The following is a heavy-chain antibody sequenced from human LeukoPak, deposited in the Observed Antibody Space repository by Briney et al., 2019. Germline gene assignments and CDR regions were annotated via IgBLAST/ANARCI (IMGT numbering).Heavy chain of an antibody. V-gene: IGHV4-59*01. J-gene: IGHJ4*02. CDR3: ARVGTYYRSLDS. Sequence: SETLSLTCTVSGGSINDASWNWIRQPPGQGLEWIGYIYHSGGTNYNPSLKSRVTISLDTSKNQFSLKLSSVTAADTAVCYCARVGTYYRSLDSWGQGTLVTVSS. D-gene: IGHD3-10*01. CDR2: IYHSGGT. CDR1: GGSINDAS.